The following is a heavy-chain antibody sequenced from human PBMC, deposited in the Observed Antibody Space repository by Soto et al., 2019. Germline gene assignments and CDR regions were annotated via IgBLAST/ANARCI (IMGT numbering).Heavy chain of an antibody. Sequence: EVQLVESGGGLVKPGGSLRLSCAASGITFTNAWMGWVRQAPGKGLEWIGRIKSKTDGGTTDYAAPVKGRFTISRDDSKNTLYLQMNSLKTEDTAVYYCTTDGIAVAGTGYWGQGTLVTVSS. V-gene: IGHV3-15*01. D-gene: IGHD6-19*01. J-gene: IGHJ4*02. CDR1: GITFTNAW. CDR2: IKSKTDGGTT. CDR3: TTDGIAVAGTGY.